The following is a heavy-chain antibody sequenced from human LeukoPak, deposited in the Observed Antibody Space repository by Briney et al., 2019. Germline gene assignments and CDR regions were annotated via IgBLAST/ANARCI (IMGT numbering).Heavy chain of an antibody. CDR1: GYSIGSGFY. D-gene: IGHD4-17*01. Sequence: SETLSLTCTVSGYSIGSGFYWGWIRQPPGKGLEWIGSIYHVGTTYYNPSLKSRLTISVDTSKNQFSLNLSSVTAADTAVYYCARVNYGDYFDYWGQGTLVTVSS. J-gene: IGHJ4*02. CDR3: ARVNYGDYFDY. CDR2: IYHVGTT. V-gene: IGHV4-38-2*02.